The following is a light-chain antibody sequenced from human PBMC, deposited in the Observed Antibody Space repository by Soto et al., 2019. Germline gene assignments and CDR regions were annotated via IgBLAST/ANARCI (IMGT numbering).Light chain of an antibody. Sequence: QSALTQPLPVSWSPGDSVTIACTGTSSDVGGYNYVSWYQQHPGKAPKLMIYDVSKRPSGVPDRFSGSKSGNTASLTISGLQAEDEADYYCCSYAGSYTLGVFGTGTKVTVL. CDR2: DVS. CDR3: CSYAGSYTLGV. V-gene: IGLV2-11*01. CDR1: SSDVGGYNY. J-gene: IGLJ1*01.